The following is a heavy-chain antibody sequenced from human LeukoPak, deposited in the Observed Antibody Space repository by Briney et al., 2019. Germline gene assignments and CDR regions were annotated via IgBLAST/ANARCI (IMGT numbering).Heavy chain of an antibody. Sequence: AVSLRLSCAASAFTFSSYWMHWVGKAPGNGLVWASRINSEGIRPSYADSVRGRFTISRDNAKTTLYLQMNSLRAEDTAVYYCAKGGDTVIDYWGQGTLVTVSS. CDR3: AKGGDTVIDY. J-gene: IGHJ4*02. D-gene: IGHD3-10*01. CDR1: AFTFSSYW. CDR2: INSEGIRP. V-gene: IGHV3-74*01.